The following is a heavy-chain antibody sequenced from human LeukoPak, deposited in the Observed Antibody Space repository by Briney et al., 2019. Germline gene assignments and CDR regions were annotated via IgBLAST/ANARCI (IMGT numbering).Heavy chain of an antibody. V-gene: IGHV4-4*07. CDR2: IYTSGST. CDR1: GGSISSYY. J-gene: IGHJ3*02. CDR3: AREAPTGSFGNSGSGPSEDAFYI. Sequence: SETLSLTCTVSGGSISSYYWSWIRQPAGKGLEWIGLIYTSGSTNYNPSLKSRVTMSVDTSKNQFSLKLSSVTTADTAVYYCAREAPTGSFGNSGSGPSEDAFYIWGQGTIVTGFS. D-gene: IGHD5-12*01.